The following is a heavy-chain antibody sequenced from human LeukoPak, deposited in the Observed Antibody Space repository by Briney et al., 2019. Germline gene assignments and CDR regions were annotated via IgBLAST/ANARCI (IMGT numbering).Heavy chain of an antibody. Sequence: SETLSLTCTVSGGSISNYYWSWIRQPPGKGLEWIGYIYNSGSTNYNPSLKSRVTISVDTSKNQLSLKLSSVTAADTAVYYCARRRYGYYFDYWGQGTLVTVSS. D-gene: IGHD3-10*01. CDR2: IYNSGST. CDR3: ARRRYGYYFDY. J-gene: IGHJ4*02. CDR1: GGSISNYY. V-gene: IGHV4-59*01.